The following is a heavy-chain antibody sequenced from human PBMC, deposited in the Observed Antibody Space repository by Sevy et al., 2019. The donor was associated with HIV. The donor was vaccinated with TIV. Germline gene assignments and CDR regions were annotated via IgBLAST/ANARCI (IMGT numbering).Heavy chain of an antibody. Sequence: SETLPLTCTVSGGSISSYYWSWIRQPPGKGLEWIGYIYYSGSTNYNPSLKSRVTISVDTSKNQFSLKLSSVTAADTAVYYCARALYSSSWYNWFDPWGQGTLVTVSS. D-gene: IGHD6-13*01. CDR3: ARALYSSSWYNWFDP. J-gene: IGHJ5*02. CDR1: GGSISSYY. CDR2: IYYSGST. V-gene: IGHV4-59*01.